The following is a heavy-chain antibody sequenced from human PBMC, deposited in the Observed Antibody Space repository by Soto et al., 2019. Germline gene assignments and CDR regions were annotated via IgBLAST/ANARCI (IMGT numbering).Heavy chain of an antibody. CDR3: ARSTYCNGGSCYPQY. Sequence: GGSLRLSCEGPGFTFSDYGFHWVRQAPGKGLEWVAMISYDGSDRYYRDSVQGRFTISRDDSKNTVFLQMNSLRTEDTAMYYCARSTYCNGGSCYPQYWGPGTLVTVSS. D-gene: IGHD2-15*01. CDR1: GFTFSDYG. CDR2: ISYDGSDR. J-gene: IGHJ4*02. V-gene: IGHV3-30*03.